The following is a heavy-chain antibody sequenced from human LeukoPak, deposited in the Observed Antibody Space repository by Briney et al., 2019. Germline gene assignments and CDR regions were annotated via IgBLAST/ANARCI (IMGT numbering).Heavy chain of an antibody. V-gene: IGHV4-39*01. CDR2: IYYSGST. CDR3: AGHYSSGWYDY. J-gene: IGHJ4*02. Sequence: SETLSLTCTVSGGSISSSSYYWGWIRQPPGKGLEWIGSIYYSGSTYYNPSLKSRVTISVDTSKDQFSLKLSSVTAADTAVYYCAGHYSSGWYDYWGQGTLVTVSS. CDR1: GGSISSSSYY. D-gene: IGHD6-19*01.